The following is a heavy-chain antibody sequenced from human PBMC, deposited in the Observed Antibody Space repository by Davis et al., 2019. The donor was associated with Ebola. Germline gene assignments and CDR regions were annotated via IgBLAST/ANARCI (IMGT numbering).Heavy chain of an antibody. V-gene: IGHV4-34*01. CDR2: ISHSGST. J-gene: IGHJ6*04. Sequence: MPSETLSLTCAVYGGSLSNYYWSWIRQPPGKGLEWIGEISHSGSTNYNPSLKSRVTISVDTSKNQFSLKLSSVTAADTAVYYCARTLPADGMDVWGKGTTVTVSS. CDR3: ARTLPADGMDV. CDR1: GGSLSNYY.